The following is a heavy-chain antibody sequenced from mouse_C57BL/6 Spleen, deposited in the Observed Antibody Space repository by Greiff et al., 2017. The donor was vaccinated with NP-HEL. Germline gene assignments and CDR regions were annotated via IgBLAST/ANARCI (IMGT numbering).Heavy chain of an antibody. CDR2: ISDGGSYT. CDR3: AREGGNYGNFYYFDY. CDR1: GFTFSSYA. Sequence: EVKLVESGGGLVKPGGSLKLSCAASGFTFSSYAMSWVRQTPEKRLEWVATISDGGSYTYYPANVKGRFTISRDNAKNNLYLQMSHLKSEDTAMYYCAREGGNYGNFYYFDYWGQGTTLTVSS. J-gene: IGHJ2*01. V-gene: IGHV5-4*01. D-gene: IGHD2-1*01.